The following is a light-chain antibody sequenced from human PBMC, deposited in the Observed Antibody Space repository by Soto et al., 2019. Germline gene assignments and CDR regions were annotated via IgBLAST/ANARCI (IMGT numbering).Light chain of an antibody. Sequence: DIQMTQSPSSVSASVGDRVTITCRASQDISVWLAWYQQKPGKAPKLLVYAASSLQSGVPSRFSGSGSGTDFTLTISSLQPEDADTSYCQQANTLFRTFGPGPKVYIK. CDR2: AAS. V-gene: IGKV1-12*01. J-gene: IGKJ3*01. CDR1: QDISVW. CDR3: QQANTLFRT.